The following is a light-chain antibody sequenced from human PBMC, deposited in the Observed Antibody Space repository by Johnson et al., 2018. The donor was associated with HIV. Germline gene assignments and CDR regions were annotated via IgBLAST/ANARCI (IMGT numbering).Light chain of an antibody. J-gene: IGLJ1*01. Sequence: QSVLTQPPSVSAAPGQKVTISCSGSSSNIGNNYVSWYQQLPGTAPKLLIYDNNKRPSGIPDRFSASKSGTSATLGITGLQTGDEADYYCGTWDSSLSAGGYVFRTGTKVTVL. V-gene: IGLV1-51*01. CDR2: DNN. CDR1: SSNIGNNY. CDR3: GTWDSSLSAGGYV.